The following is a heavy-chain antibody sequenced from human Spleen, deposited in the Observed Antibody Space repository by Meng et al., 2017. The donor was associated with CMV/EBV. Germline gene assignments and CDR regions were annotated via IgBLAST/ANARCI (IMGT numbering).Heavy chain of an antibody. V-gene: IGHV3-53*01. CDR2: IYSGGST. J-gene: IGHJ1*01. Sequence: VEGVESWGCVVQPGRSLRLYCAASGFTVSSNNMSWVRQAPGKGLEWVSVIYSGGSTYYADSVKGRFTISRDNSKNTLYLQMNSLRAEDTAVYYCAGGSVGATITIHFQHWGQGTLVTVSS. CDR1: GFTVSSNN. CDR3: AGGSVGATITIHFQH. D-gene: IGHD1-26*01.